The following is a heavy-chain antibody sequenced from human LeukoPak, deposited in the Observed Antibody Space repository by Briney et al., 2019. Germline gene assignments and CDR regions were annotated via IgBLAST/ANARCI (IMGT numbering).Heavy chain of an antibody. D-gene: IGHD2-2*01. CDR2: IRYDGSNK. V-gene: IGHV3-30*02. CDR1: GFTFSSYG. CDR3: AKGQNYCSSTSCYESDWFDP. J-gene: IGHJ5*02. Sequence: PGGSLRLSCAASGFTFSSYGMHWVRQAPGKGLEWVAFIRYDGSNKYYADSVKGRFTISRGNSKNTLYLQMNSLRAEDTAVYYCAKGQNYCSSTSCYESDWFDPWGQGTLVTVSS.